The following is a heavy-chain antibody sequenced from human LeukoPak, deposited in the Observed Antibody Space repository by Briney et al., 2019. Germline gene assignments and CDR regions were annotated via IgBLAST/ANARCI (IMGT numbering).Heavy chain of an antibody. D-gene: IGHD3-10*01. J-gene: IGHJ4*02. V-gene: IGHV1-69*04. CDR2: IIPILGIA. CDR1: GGTFSSYA. Sequence: ASVKVSCKASGGTFSSYAISGVRQAPGQGLEWMGRIIPILGIANYAQKFQGRVTITADKSTSTAYMELSSLRSEDTAVYYCARDYGSGSYFGYWGQGTLVTVSS. CDR3: ARDYGSGSYFGY.